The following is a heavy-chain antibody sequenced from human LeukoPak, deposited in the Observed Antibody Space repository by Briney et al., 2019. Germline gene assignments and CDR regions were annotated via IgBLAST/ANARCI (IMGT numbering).Heavy chain of an antibody. Sequence: ASVKVSCKAPGYTFSGYYVHWVRQAPGQGLEWMGIINPSGGSTSYAHNFQGRVTLTRDTSTSTVYMGLTNLKAEDTAVYYCARGFPGYCSRPNCHLDHWGQGTLVTVSS. CDR2: INPSGGST. D-gene: IGHD2-15*01. V-gene: IGHV1-46*01. CDR1: GYTFSGYY. CDR3: ARGFPGYCSRPNCHLDH. J-gene: IGHJ1*01.